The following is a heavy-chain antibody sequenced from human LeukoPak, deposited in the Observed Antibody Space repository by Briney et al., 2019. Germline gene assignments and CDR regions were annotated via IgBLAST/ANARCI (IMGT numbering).Heavy chain of an antibody. CDR3: ARGPVTANPTSYYYYYMDV. CDR1: GGSFSGYY. CDR2: INHSGST. Sequence: PSETLSLTCAVYGGSFSGYYWSWIRQPPGKGLEWIGEINHSGSTNYNPSLKSRVTISVDTSKNQFSLKLSSVTAADTAVYYCARGPVTANPTSYYYYYMDVWGKGTTVTVSS. D-gene: IGHD2-21*02. V-gene: IGHV4-34*01. J-gene: IGHJ6*03.